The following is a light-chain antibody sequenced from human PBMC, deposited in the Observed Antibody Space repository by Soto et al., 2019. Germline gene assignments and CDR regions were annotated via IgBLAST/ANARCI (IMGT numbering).Light chain of an antibody. V-gene: IGLV2-14*01. CDR2: EVS. CDR3: SSYTSSSNLGV. J-gene: IGLJ3*02. CDR1: SSDVGGYNF. Sequence: QSVLTQPASVSGSPGQSITISCTGTSSDVGGYNFVSWYQQHPGKAPKLMIYEVSHRPSGISNRFSGSKSGNTASLTISGLQAEDEADYYCSSYTSSSNLGVFGGGTKVTVL.